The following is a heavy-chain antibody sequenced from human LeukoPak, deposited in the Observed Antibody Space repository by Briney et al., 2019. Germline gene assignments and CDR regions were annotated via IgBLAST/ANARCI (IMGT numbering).Heavy chain of an antibody. CDR1: GFTFSNVW. CDR3: TTDSYYDILTGNLFDY. CDR2: IKRKVDGVTS. D-gene: IGHD3-9*01. Sequence: GGSLRLSCAASGFTFSNVWMSWVGKAQGKGLDWVGRIKRKVDGVTSDYASPVKGRFTMSRDDSKNMLYLQMSSLRTEDTAVYYCTTDSYYDILTGNLFDYWGQGTLVTVSS. V-gene: IGHV3-15*01. J-gene: IGHJ4*02.